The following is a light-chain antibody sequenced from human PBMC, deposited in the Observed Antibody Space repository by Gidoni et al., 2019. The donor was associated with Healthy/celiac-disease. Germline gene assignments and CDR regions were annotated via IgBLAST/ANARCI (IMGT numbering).Light chain of an antibody. J-gene: IGLJ2*01. CDR2: GNR. CDR1: SSNIGAGYD. V-gene: IGLV1-40*01. Sequence: QSVLTQPPSVSRAPGQRVTISCTGSSSNIGAGYDVHWYQQLPGPAPKLLIYGNRHRPSGVPYRFSGSKSGTSASLAITVLQAEDDADYYCQSYDSSLSGSVFGGGTKLTVL. CDR3: QSYDSSLSGSV.